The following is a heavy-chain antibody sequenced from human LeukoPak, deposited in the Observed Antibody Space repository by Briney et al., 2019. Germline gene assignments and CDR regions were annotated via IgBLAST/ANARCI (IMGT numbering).Heavy chain of an antibody. Sequence: SETLSLTCAVYGGSFSGYYWSWIRQPPGKGLEWIGEINHSGSTNYNPSLKSRVTISVDTSKNQFSLKLSSVTAADTAVYYCARGRGSGYYYWFDPWGQGTLVTVSS. J-gene: IGHJ5*02. V-gene: IGHV4-34*01. D-gene: IGHD3-22*01. CDR1: GGSFSGYY. CDR3: ARGRGSGYYYWFDP. CDR2: INHSGST.